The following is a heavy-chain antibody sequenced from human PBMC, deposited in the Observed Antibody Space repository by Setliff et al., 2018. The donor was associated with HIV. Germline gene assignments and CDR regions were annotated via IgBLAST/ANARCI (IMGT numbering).Heavy chain of an antibody. J-gene: IGHJ4*02. D-gene: IGHD6-19*01. CDR1: GGSFTGYY. CDR2: VDHTGST. Sequence: SETLSLTCAVYGGSFTGYYWSWIRQPPGKGLEWIGEVDHTGSTDYSPSLKSRVIISLDMSKNQFSLNLSSVTAADTAVYYCARLAYSSGWSPSYYFDYWGQGTLVTVSS. CDR3: ARLAYSSGWSPSYYFDY. V-gene: IGHV4-34*01.